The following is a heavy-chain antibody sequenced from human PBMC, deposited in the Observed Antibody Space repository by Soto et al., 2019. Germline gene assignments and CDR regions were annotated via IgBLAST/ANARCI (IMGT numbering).Heavy chain of an antibody. CDR3: ARWNGGFDP. V-gene: IGHV3-7*05. Sequence: EEQLVGSGGGLVQPGGSLRLSCAASGFTFSDYYMSWVRQAPGKGLEWVANINQDGSAKSYVDSVRGRFTISRDNGKNSLSLQMESLRADDTAVYYCARWNGGFDPWGQGTLVTVSS. CDR1: GFTFSDYY. J-gene: IGHJ5*02. CDR2: INQDGSAK. D-gene: IGHD1-1*01.